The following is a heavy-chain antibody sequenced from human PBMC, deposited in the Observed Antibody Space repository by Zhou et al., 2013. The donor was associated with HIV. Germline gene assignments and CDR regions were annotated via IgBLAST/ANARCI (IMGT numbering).Heavy chain of an antibody. CDR1: GGTFNSYV. J-gene: IGHJ6*03. CDR3: AWGGGRFVGTSIHLYYMDV. Sequence: QVPLVQSAAEVKRPGSSVRISCRAAGGTFNSYVVFWVRQAPGRGLEWIGGVIPVLGKTNYAQKFQGRVTITTDASTSTSYMSLNSLRTEDTATYYCAWGGGRFVGTSIHLYYMDVWGKGTTVTVSS. CDR2: VIPVLGKT. D-gene: IGHD1-26*01. V-gene: IGHV1-69*05.